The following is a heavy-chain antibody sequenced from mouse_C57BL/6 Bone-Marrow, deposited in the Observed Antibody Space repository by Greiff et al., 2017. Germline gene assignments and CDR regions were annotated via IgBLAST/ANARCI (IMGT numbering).Heavy chain of an antibody. Sequence: QVQLQQSGAELVRPGTSVKMSCKASGYTFTNYWIGWAKQRPGHGLEWIGDIYPGGGYTNYNEKFKGKATLTADKSSSKAYMQFSSLTSEDSAIYYCARKGKYSNYLYAMDYWGQGTSGTVSS. CDR1: GYTFTNYW. V-gene: IGHV1-63*01. CDR3: ARKGKYSNYLYAMDY. J-gene: IGHJ4*01. D-gene: IGHD2-5*01. CDR2: IYPGGGYT.